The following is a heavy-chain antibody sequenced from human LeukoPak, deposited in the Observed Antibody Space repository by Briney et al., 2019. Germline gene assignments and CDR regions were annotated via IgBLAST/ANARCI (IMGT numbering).Heavy chain of an antibody. V-gene: IGHV3-7*01. J-gene: IGHJ4*02. D-gene: IGHD1-1*01. CDR3: ARQREPVLAGFDY. CDR2: IKQDGSEK. Sequence: HPGGSLRLSCAASGFTFSSYWMSWVRQAPGKGLEWVANIKQDGSEKYYVDSVKGRFTISRDNAKNSLYLQMNSLRAEDTAVYYCARQREPVLAGFDYWGQGTLVTVSS. CDR1: GFTFSSYW.